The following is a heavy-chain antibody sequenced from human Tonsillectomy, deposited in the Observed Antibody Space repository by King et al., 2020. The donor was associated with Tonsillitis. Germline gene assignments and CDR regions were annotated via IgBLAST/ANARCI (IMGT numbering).Heavy chain of an antibody. CDR3: ARDALTDSSGYYYSDFDY. Sequence: VQLVESGGGLVQPGGSLRLSCAASGFTFSSYWMSWVRQAPGKGLEWVANIKQDGSEKYYVDCVKGRFTISRDNAKNSLYLQMNSLRAEDTAVDYCARDALTDSSGYYYSDFDYWGQGTLVTVSS. V-gene: IGHV3-7*01. J-gene: IGHJ4*02. CDR1: GFTFSSYW. D-gene: IGHD3-22*01. CDR2: IKQDGSEK.